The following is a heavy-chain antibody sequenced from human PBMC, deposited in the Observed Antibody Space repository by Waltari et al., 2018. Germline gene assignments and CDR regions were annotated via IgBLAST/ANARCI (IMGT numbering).Heavy chain of an antibody. CDR1: GYTLTELS. Sequence: QVQLVQSGAEVKKPGASVKVSCKVSGYTLTELSMHWVRQAPGKGLEWMGGFDPEDGETIYEQSFQGRVPMTADTATDTAYMELSSLRSEDTAVYYCATVRAPDSSGYYYAFDYWGQGTLVTVSS. J-gene: IGHJ4*02. CDR2: FDPEDGET. CDR3: ATVRAPDSSGYYYAFDY. D-gene: IGHD3-22*01. V-gene: IGHV1-24*01.